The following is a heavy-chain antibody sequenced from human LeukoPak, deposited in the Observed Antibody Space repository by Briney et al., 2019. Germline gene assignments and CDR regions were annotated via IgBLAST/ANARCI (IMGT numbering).Heavy chain of an antibody. CDR1: GGSISRDSYY. V-gene: IGHV4-39*01. D-gene: IGHD6-19*01. Sequence: PSETLSLTCSVSGGSISRDSYYWSWIRQPPGKGLEWIGSVHHGGATHYNPSLESRVTVSEDTSKSQISLKLSSVTAADTGVYYCASLQRSGWPPRGGDSWGQGTLVTVSS. J-gene: IGHJ4*02. CDR3: ASLQRSGWPPRGGDS. CDR2: VHHGGAT.